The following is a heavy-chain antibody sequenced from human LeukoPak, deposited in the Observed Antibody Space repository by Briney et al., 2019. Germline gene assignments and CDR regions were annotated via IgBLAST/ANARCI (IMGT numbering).Heavy chain of an antibody. J-gene: IGHJ4*02. Sequence: ASVKVSCKASGYTFTGYYMHWVRQAPGQGLEWMGWINPNSGGTNYAQKFQGRVTMTRDTSISTAYMELSRLRSDDTAVYYCAREVGSYYYDSSGYFDYWGQGTMVTVSS. CDR1: GYTFTGYY. CDR2: INPNSGGT. V-gene: IGHV1-2*02. D-gene: IGHD3-22*01. CDR3: AREVGSYYYDSSGYFDY.